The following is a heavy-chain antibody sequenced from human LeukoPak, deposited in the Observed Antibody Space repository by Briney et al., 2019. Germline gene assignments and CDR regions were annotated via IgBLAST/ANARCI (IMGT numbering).Heavy chain of an antibody. CDR1: GGSFSGYY. V-gene: IGHV4-34*01. CDR2: INHSGSA. J-gene: IGHJ5*02. CDR3: ARASYYYGSGSGPRFDP. Sequence: SETLSLTCAVYGGSFSGYYWSWIRQPPGKGLEWIGEINHSGSANYNPSLKSRVTISVDTSKNQFSLKLSSVTAADTAVYYCARASYYYGSGSGPRFDPWGQGTLVTVSS. D-gene: IGHD3-10*01.